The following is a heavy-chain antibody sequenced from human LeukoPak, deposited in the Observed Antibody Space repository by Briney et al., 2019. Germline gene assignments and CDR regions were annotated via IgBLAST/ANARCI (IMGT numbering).Heavy chain of an antibody. V-gene: IGHV1-69*05. CDR1: GGTFSIYA. J-gene: IGHJ4*02. Sequence: SVTVSFKASGGTFSIYAISWVRQAPGQGLEWMGGIIPIFGTANYAQKFQGRVTITTDESTSTAYMELSSLRSEDTAVYYCARSTALQYYYDSSGWDYWGQGTLVTVSS. D-gene: IGHD3-22*01. CDR2: IIPIFGTA. CDR3: ARSTALQYYYDSSGWDY.